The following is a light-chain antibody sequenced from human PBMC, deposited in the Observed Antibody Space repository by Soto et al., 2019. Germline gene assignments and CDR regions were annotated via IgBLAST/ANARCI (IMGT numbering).Light chain of an antibody. V-gene: IGKV3-15*01. CDR1: QNIGGN. CDR3: QQYAQRWT. J-gene: IGKJ1*01. Sequence: EIEMTQSPAALSVSPGQSVTLSCRSSQNIGGNLAWYQQRPGQSPRLLIYAASNRATGVPARFSGSGSGTEFTLTINSLQSEDFAVYYCQQYAQRWTFGQGTTGDIK. CDR2: AAS.